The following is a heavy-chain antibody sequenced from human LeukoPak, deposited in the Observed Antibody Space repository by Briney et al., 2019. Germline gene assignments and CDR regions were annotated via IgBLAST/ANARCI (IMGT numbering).Heavy chain of an antibody. D-gene: IGHD1-26*01. J-gene: IGHJ4*02. CDR2: TSYDGSNK. V-gene: IGHV3-30-3*01. Sequence: GECLRLSCAASGFDFSTYSMYWVRQAPGKGLEWVAVTSYDGSNKYYADSVKGRFTISRDNSENTLSLEMNSLRAEDTAVYYCARDRQTSVRSYVFDYWGQGTLVSVSP. CDR1: GFDFSTYS. CDR3: ARDRQTSVRSYVFDY.